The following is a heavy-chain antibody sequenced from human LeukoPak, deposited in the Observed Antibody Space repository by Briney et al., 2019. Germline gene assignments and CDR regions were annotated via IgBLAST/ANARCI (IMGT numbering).Heavy chain of an antibody. Sequence: GRSLGLSCTASGFTFGDYSLSWVRQAPEKGLEWVGFIRRKGYGGTTEYAPSVKGRFIISRDDSKSTAYLQMNSLKTEDTAVYYCTRDHDFWSGPFDVWGKGTTVTVSS. CDR1: GFTFGDYS. CDR3: TRDHDFWSGPFDV. J-gene: IGHJ6*04. V-gene: IGHV3-49*04. CDR2: IRRKGYGGTT. D-gene: IGHD3-3*01.